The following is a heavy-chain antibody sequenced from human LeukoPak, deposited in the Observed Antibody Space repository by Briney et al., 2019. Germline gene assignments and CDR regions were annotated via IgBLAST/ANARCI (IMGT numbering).Heavy chain of an antibody. J-gene: IGHJ1*01. CDR1: GYTFTSYD. CDR2: INPSGGST. V-gene: IGHV1-46*01. CDR3: ARGGSSWYRGSFQH. D-gene: IGHD6-13*01. Sequence: ASVKVSCKASGYTFTSYDMHWVRQAPGQGLEWMGIINPSGGSTSYTQIFQGRVTMTRDTSTSTVYMGLSSLRSEDTAVYYCARGGSSWYRGSFQHWGQGTLVTVSS.